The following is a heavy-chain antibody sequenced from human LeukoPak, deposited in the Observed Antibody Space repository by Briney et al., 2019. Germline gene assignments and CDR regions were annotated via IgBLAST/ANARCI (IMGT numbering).Heavy chain of an antibody. J-gene: IGHJ4*02. CDR2: VSKTGGST. Sequence: PGGSLRLSCAASGFTFSSYWMHWVRQAPGKGLEWVSAVSKTGGSTYYADSVKGRFTISRDNSKNTLYLQMNSLRAEDTAIYYCAKGREWELPLDYWGQGTLATVSS. CDR3: AKGREWELPLDY. D-gene: IGHD1-26*01. CDR1: GFTFSSYW. V-gene: IGHV3-23*01.